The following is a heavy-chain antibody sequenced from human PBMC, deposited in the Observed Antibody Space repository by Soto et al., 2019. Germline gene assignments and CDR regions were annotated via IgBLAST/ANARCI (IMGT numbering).Heavy chain of an antibody. J-gene: IGHJ4*02. CDR3: ARIGVSSGHESPDFDS. D-gene: IGHD3-16*01. Sequence: ASVKVSCKSSGYTFNFYWITWVRQAPGQGLEWMGWISGFNGNTNYAADLQGRVTMTTDTSTSTAYMELRGLRSDDTAVYYCARIGVSSGHESPDFDSWGQGTLVTVSS. CDR2: ISGFNGNT. CDR1: GYTFNFYW. V-gene: IGHV1-18*01.